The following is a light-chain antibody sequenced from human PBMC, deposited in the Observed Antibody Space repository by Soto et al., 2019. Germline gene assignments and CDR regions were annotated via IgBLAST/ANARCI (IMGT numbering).Light chain of an antibody. V-gene: IGKV1-5*03. CDR3: QQYHTWWT. CDR1: QSISSW. Sequence: DIQMTQSPSTLSASVGDRVTITCRASQSISSWLAWYQQKPGKAPKILIYKASSLESGVPSRFSGSGSGTEFTLTISSLQPDDFATYYCQQYHTWWTFGQGTNVEI. J-gene: IGKJ1*01. CDR2: KAS.